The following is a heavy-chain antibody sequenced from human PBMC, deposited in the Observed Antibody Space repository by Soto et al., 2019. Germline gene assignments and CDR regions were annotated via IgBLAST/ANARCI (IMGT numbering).Heavy chain of an antibody. CDR3: ARELVLGYSGYERFDY. CDR2: INHSGST. J-gene: IGHJ4*02. CDR1: GGSFSGYY. D-gene: IGHD5-12*01. Sequence: QVQLQQWGAGLLKPSETLSLTCAVYGGSFSGYYWSWIRQPPGKGLEWIGEINHSGSTNYNPSLKSRVTISVDTSKNQFSLKLSSVTAADTAVYYCARELVLGYSGYERFDYWGQGTLVTVSS. V-gene: IGHV4-34*01.